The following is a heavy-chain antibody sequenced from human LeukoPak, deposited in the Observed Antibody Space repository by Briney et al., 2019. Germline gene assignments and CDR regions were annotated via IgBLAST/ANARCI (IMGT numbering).Heavy chain of an antibody. J-gene: IGHJ4*02. V-gene: IGHV3-23*01. D-gene: IGHD6-13*01. Sequence: PGGSLRLSCAASGFTVSSNYMSWVRQAPWKGLEWVSGISGSGGSTYYADSVKGRFTISRDNSKNTLYLQMNSLRAEDTAVYYCAQQRGIATIPNYWGQGTLVTVSS. CDR2: ISGSGGST. CDR3: AQQRGIATIPNY. CDR1: GFTVSSNY.